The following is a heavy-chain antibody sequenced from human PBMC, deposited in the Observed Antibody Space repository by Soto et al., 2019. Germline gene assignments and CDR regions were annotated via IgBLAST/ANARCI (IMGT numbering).Heavy chain of an antibody. CDR3: ARAGDSSNYRGWFEP. V-gene: IGHV3-66*01. J-gene: IGHJ5*02. CDR2: IYSGGTT. D-gene: IGHD3-22*01. CDR1: GFTVSSNY. Sequence: EVQLVESGGGLVQPGGSLRLSCAASGFTVSSNYMSWVRQAPGKGLEWVSVIYSGGTTYYADSVKGRFTISRDNSKNTMALQINSLRAEDTAGSYCARAGDSSNYRGWFEPWGQGTVVTVSS.